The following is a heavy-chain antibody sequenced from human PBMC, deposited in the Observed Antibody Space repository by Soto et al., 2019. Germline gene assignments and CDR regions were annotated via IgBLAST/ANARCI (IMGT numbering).Heavy chain of an antibody. J-gene: IGHJ5*02. V-gene: IGHV3-33*01. CDR1: GFTFSSYG. D-gene: IGHD6-13*01. Sequence: QVQLVESGGGVVQPGRSLRLSCAASGFTFSSYGMHWVRQAPGKGLEWVAVIWYDGSNKYYADSVKGRFTISRDNSKNTLYLQMNGLRAEDTALYYWSRDRYNYRSSSSWYLHSWFDHWGQGTLVTVSS. CDR3: SRDRYNYRSSSSWYLHSWFDH. CDR2: IWYDGSNK.